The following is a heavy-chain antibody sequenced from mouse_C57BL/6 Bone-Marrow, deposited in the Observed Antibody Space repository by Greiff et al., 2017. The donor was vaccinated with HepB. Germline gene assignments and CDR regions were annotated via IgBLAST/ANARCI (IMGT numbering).Heavy chain of an antibody. Sequence: VKLQQSGAELARPGASVKLSCKVSGYTFTSYGISWVKQRPGQGLEWIGEIYPRSGNTYYNEKFKGKATLTADKSSSTAYMELRSLTSEDSAVYFCEVIYYYGSSYRSWFAYWGQGTLVTVSA. CDR2: IYPRSGNT. V-gene: IGHV1-81*01. CDR3: EVIYYYGSSYRSWFAY. D-gene: IGHD1-1*01. J-gene: IGHJ3*01. CDR1: GYTFTSYG.